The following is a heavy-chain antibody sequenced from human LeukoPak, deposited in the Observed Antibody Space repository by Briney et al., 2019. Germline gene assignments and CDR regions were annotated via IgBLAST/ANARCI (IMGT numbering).Heavy chain of an antibody. Sequence: GGSLRLSCAASGFTFSSYWMHWVRQVPGKGLMWVSRIYSDGTSTGYADSVKGRLTISRDNAKNTLSLQMNSLRAEDTAVYYCSTSISSTESFDIWGQGTMVTVSS. V-gene: IGHV3-74*01. J-gene: IGHJ3*02. CDR2: IYSDGTST. CDR1: GFTFSSYW. CDR3: STSISSTESFDI. D-gene: IGHD2-21*01.